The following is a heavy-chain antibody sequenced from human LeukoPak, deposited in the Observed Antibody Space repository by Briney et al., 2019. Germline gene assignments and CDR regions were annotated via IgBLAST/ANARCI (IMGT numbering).Heavy chain of an antibody. CDR3: ARADDSSGYWGSPAPYYFDY. J-gene: IGHJ4*02. D-gene: IGHD3-22*01. CDR2: IYPNSGGT. CDR1: GYTFTGYF. V-gene: IGHV1-2*02. Sequence: ASVKVSLSGSGYTFTGYFMRWVRHAPGQGHGWMWGIYPNSGGTNYAQKFQGRATMTRDTSISTAYMELSRLRSDDTAVYYWARADDSSGYWGSPAPYYFDYWGQGAPVTVSS.